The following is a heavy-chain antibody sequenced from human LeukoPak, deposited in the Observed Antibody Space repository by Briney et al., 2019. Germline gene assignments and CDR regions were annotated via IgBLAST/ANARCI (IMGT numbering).Heavy chain of an antibody. J-gene: IGHJ4*02. CDR2: IWYDGSNK. CDR3: VRSRAHTYDFVY. V-gene: IGHV3-33*01. Sequence: PGGSLRLSCAASGFTFSSYGMHWVRQAPGKGLEWVAVIWYDGSNKYYADSVKGRFTISRDNSKNTLYLQMNSLRAEDTAVYYCVRSRAHTYDFVYWGQGTLVTVSS. CDR1: GFTFSSYG. D-gene: IGHD5-18*01.